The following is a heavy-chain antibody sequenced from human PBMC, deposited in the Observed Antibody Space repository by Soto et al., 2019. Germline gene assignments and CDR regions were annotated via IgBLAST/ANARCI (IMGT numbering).Heavy chain of an antibody. V-gene: IGHV5-10-1*01. CDR3: ARVGRIQLFTWFDP. J-gene: IGHJ5*02. D-gene: IGHD5-18*01. CDR2: IDPSDSYT. Sequence: PGESLKISCKGSEYSFTSYWISWVRQMPGKGLEWMGRIDPSDSYTNYRPSFQGHVTISADKSISTAYLQWSSLTASDTAMYYCARVGRIQLFTWFDPWGQGTLVTVSS. CDR1: EYSFTSYW.